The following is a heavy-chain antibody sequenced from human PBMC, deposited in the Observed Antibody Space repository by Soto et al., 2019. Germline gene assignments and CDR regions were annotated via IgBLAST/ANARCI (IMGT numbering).Heavy chain of an antibody. D-gene: IGHD3-10*01. CDR3: ARAFYDSDSGSKEEYSDY. Sequence: QVQLVESGGGVVQPGRTLRLSCAASGFTFSTHSMDWVRQAPGKGLEWVAFISYDGSNQHYASSMKGRFTISRDNSKNALYLQMNSPRAEDTAVYYCARAFYDSDSGSKEEYSDYWGQGTLVTVSS. CDR1: GFTFSTHS. CDR2: ISYDGSNQ. V-gene: IGHV3-30-3*01. J-gene: IGHJ4*02.